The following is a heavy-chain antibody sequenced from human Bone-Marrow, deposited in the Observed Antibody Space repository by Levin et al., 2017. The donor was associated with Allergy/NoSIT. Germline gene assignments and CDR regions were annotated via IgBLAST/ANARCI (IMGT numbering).Heavy chain of an antibody. CDR3: AIFGSGYGDSASYFDY. J-gene: IGHJ4*01. Sequence: GESLKISCQVSGYTLTQLSMHWVRQAPGKGLEWMGGFDIEDGETIYPQNFQGRVTMTEDTSTDTAYMELSSLRSEDTAVYYCAIFGSGYGDSASYFDYWGQGTLVTVSS. V-gene: IGHV1-24*01. CDR2: FDIEDGET. CDR1: GYTLTQLS. D-gene: IGHD3-22*01.